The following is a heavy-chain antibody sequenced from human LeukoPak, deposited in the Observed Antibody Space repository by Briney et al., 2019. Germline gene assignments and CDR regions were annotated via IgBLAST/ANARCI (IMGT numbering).Heavy chain of an antibody. D-gene: IGHD3-9*01. CDR1: GFTFSSYA. CDR2: ISGSGGST. J-gene: IGHJ4*02. CDR3: AKDQGYDILTGYYNAGDY. Sequence: GGSLRLSCAASGFTFSSYAVTWVRQAPGKGLEWVSAISGSGGSTYYADSVKGRFTISRDNSKNTLYLQMNSLRAEDTAVYYCAKDQGYDILTGYYNAGDYWGQGTLVTVSS. V-gene: IGHV3-23*01.